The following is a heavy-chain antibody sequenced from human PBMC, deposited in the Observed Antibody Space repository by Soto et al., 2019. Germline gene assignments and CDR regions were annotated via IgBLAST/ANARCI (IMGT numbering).Heavy chain of an antibody. CDR3: ARDLSPAAQTEYFQH. V-gene: IGHV1-18*01. Sequence: ASVKVSCKASGYTFTSYGISWVRQAPGQGLEWMGWISAYNGNTNYAQKLQGRVTMTTDTSTSTAYMELRSLRSDDTAVYYCARDLSPAAQTEYFQHWGQGTLVTVSS. CDR1: GYTFTSYG. J-gene: IGHJ1*01. CDR2: ISAYNGNT. D-gene: IGHD2-2*01.